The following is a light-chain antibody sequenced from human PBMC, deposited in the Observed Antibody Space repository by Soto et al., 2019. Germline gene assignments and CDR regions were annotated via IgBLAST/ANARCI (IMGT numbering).Light chain of an antibody. CDR1: SSDVGSYNL. J-gene: IGLJ2*01. V-gene: IGLV2-23*01. CDR2: DGS. Sequence: ALTQPASVSGSPGQSITISCTGTSSDVGSYNLVSWYQQHPGKAPKLMIYDGSKRPSGVSNRFSGSKSGNTASLTISGLQAEDEADYYCCSYAGSSTLVFGGGTKVTVL. CDR3: CSYAGSSTLV.